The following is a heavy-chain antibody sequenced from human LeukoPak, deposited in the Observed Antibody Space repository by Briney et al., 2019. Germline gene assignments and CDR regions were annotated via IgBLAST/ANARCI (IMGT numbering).Heavy chain of an antibody. D-gene: IGHD3-9*01. CDR3: ARDARHYDILTDDAFDI. V-gene: IGHV3-33*08. CDR2: IWYDGSNK. CDR1: GFTFSSYA. J-gene: IGHJ3*02. Sequence: PGRSLRLSCAASGFTFSSYAMHWVRQAPGKGLEWVAVIWYDGSNKYYADSVKGRFTISRDNAKNTLYLQMNSLRAEDTAVYYCARDARHYDILTDDAFDIWGQGTMVTVSS.